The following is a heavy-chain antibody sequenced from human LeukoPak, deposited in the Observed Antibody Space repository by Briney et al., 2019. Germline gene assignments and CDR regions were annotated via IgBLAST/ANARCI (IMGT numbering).Heavy chain of an antibody. J-gene: IGHJ3*02. CDR1: GGSISSGDYY. CDR3: ALRYYYDGSGYPPSWDAFDI. Sequence: SQTLSLTCTVSGGSISSGDYYWSWIRQPPGTGLEWIGYIYYSGSTYYNPSLKSRVTISVDTSKNQFSLKLSSVTAADTAVYYCALRYYYDGSGYPPSWDAFDIWGQGTMDTVSS. V-gene: IGHV4-30-4*01. D-gene: IGHD3-22*01. CDR2: IYYSGST.